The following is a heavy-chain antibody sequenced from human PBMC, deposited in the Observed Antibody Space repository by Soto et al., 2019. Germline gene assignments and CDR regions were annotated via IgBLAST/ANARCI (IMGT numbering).Heavy chain of an antibody. Sequence: QVQLQESGPGLVKPSQTLSLTCTVSGDSISSGGYYWNWIRQHPGKGLEWIGYIYNSGNTYYNQSLRSRVTISVDTSKNQFSLKLTSVTAADTALYYCARRGAAANDPFDIWGQGTVVTVSS. CDR3: ARRGAAANDPFDI. J-gene: IGHJ3*02. D-gene: IGHD6-13*01. V-gene: IGHV4-31*03. CDR1: GDSISSGGYY. CDR2: IYNSGNT.